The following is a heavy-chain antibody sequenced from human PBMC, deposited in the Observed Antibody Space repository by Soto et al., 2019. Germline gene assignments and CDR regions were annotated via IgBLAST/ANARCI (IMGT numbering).Heavy chain of an antibody. V-gene: IGHV1-8*01. J-gene: IGHJ4*02. CDR3: ARVSSIAARRSYDS. D-gene: IGHD6-6*01. CDR1: GYTLTELS. CDR2: LNPHSGKA. Sequence: ASVKVSCKVSGYTLTELSMHWVRQAPGQGLEWMAGLNPHSGKAAYAQRFQGRLAMTGNASTSTAYMELSGLRSEDTAVYYCARVSSIAARRSYDSWGQGTLVTVSS.